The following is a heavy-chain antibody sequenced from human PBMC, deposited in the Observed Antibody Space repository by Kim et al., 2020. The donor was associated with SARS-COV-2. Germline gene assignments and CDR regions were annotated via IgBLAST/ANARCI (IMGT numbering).Heavy chain of an antibody. V-gene: IGHV3-30*01. D-gene: IGHD3-16*01. CDR3: ARVPIRKRNAFDI. J-gene: IGHJ3*02. Sequence: AAYVKGRVTISRENSKNTLYLQVNSLRAEDTAVYYCARVPIRKRNAFDIWGQGTMVTVSS.